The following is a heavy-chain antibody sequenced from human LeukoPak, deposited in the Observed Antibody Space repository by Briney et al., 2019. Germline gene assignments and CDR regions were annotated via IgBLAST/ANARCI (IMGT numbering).Heavy chain of an antibody. V-gene: IGHV3-23*01. Sequence: GGSLRLSCAASGFTSSSYAMSWVRQAPGKGLEWVSAISGSGGSTYYADSVKGRFTISRDNSKNTLYLQMNSLGAEDTAVYYCAKARGYSYGYLVDYWGQGTLVTVSS. CDR2: ISGSGGST. D-gene: IGHD5-18*01. J-gene: IGHJ4*02. CDR3: AKARGYSYGYLVDY. CDR1: GFTSSSYA.